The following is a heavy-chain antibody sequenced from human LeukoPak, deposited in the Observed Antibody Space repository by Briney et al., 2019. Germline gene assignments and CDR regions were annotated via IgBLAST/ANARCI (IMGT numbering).Heavy chain of an antibody. CDR1: GDSVSRNSGA. Sequence: SQTLSLTCAISGDSVSRNSGAWNWIRQSPSRGLEWLGRTYQRSQWRNDYAPSVKRRITINPATSKNQLSLELKSVTPEDTAVYYCARGVAGTGFDYWDQGTLVTVSS. CDR2: TYQRSQWRN. CDR3: ARGVAGTGFDY. V-gene: IGHV6-1*01. D-gene: IGHD1-1*01. J-gene: IGHJ4*02.